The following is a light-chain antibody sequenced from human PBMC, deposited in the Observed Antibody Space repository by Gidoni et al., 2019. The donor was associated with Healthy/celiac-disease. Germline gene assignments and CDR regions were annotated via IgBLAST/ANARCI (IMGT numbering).Light chain of an antibody. CDR1: SSDVGGYNY. CDR2: AVS. Sequence: QSALTQPDSVSGSPGQSLTISCTGTSSDVGGYNYVSWYQPHPGKAPKLMIYAVSNRPSGVSNRFSGSKSGNTASLTISGLQAEDEADYYCSSYTSSSVVFGGGTKLTVL. CDR3: SSYTSSSVV. J-gene: IGLJ2*01. V-gene: IGLV2-14*03.